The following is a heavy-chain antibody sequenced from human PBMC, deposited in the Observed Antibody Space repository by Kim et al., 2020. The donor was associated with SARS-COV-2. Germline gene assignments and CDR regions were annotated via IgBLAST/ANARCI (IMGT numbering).Heavy chain of an antibody. Sequence: SETLSLTCTVSGGSISSSRYYWGWIHQPPGKGLEWIGNFYYSGRTYYNPSLKSRVTISVDTSKNQFSLKLTSVTAADTAVYYCARQQQSRLSSSWYYFDYLGQGDLVTVSS. V-gene: IGHV4-39*01. CDR3: ARQQQSRLSSSWYYFDY. CDR1: GGSISSSRYY. D-gene: IGHD6-13*01. CDR2: FYYSGRT. J-gene: IGHJ4*02.